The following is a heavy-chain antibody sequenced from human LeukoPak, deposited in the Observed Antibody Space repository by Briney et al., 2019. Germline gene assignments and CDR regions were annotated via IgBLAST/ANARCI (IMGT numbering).Heavy chain of an antibody. CDR3: ARDVAVWYGSGSEWYFDL. J-gene: IGHJ2*01. Sequence: SETLSLTCTVSGGSISGYYWSWIRQPPGKGLEWIGYIYYSGSTNYNPSLKSRVTISVDTSKNQFSLKLSSVTAADTAVYYCARDVAVWYGSGSEWYFDLWGRGTLVTVSS. V-gene: IGHV4-59*12. CDR2: IYYSGST. D-gene: IGHD3-10*01. CDR1: GGSISGYY.